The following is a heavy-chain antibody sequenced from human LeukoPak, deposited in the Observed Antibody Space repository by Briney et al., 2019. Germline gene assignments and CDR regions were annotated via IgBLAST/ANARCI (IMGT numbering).Heavy chain of an antibody. CDR3: ARPLGSGSYYYYGMDV. CDR2: INQDGSDK. Sequence: GGSLRLSCAASGFIFSDFWMTWVRQAPGKGLEWVVNINQDGSDKYYVDSVRGRFTASRDNTKNSLYLQMNSLRAEDTAVYYCARPLGSGSYYYYGMDVWGQGTTVTVSS. CDR1: GFIFSDFW. V-gene: IGHV3-7*01. D-gene: IGHD3-10*01. J-gene: IGHJ6*02.